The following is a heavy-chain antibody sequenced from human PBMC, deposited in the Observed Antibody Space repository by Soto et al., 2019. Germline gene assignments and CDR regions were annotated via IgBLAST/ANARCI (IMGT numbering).Heavy chain of an antibody. V-gene: IGHV3-23*01. D-gene: IGHD2-2*01. J-gene: IGHJ5*02. Sequence: EVQLLESGGGLVQPGGSLRLSCAASGFTFSSYAMSWVRQAPGKGLEWVSAISGSGGSTYYADSVKGRFTISRDNSKNXXYLQMNSRRAEDTAVYYCAASIVVVPAAMLGWFDPWGQGTLVTVSS. CDR1: GFTFSSYA. CDR3: AASIVVVPAAMLGWFDP. CDR2: ISGSGGST.